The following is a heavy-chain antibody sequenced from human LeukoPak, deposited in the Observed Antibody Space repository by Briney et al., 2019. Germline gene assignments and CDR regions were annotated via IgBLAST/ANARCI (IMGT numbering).Heavy chain of an antibody. CDR3: AKNKGQWPEEIYYYYYMDV. CDR2: ISGSGGST. J-gene: IGHJ6*03. V-gene: IGHV3-23*01. D-gene: IGHD6-19*01. CDR1: GFTFGSYA. Sequence: GGSLRLSCAASGFTFGSYAMSWVRQAPGKGLEWVSAISGSGGSTYYADSVKGRFTISRDNSKNTLYLQMNSLRAEDTAVYYCAKNKGQWPEEIYYYYYMDVWGKGTTVTVSS.